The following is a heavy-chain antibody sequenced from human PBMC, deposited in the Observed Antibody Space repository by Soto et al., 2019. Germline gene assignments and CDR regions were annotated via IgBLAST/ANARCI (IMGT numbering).Heavy chain of an antibody. V-gene: IGHV3-23*01. Sequence: RLSCAASGFTFSPYAMSWVRQAPGKGLEWVSSISGSGGSTHYADSVKGRFTVSGDNSKRALSLQMSSLREEDTATYYCAKGLRRLLRTQYYYGLDVWGRGTTVTVSS. CDR1: GFTFSPYA. J-gene: IGHJ6*02. D-gene: IGHD3-10*01. CDR2: ISGSGGST. CDR3: AKGLRRLLRTQYYYGLDV.